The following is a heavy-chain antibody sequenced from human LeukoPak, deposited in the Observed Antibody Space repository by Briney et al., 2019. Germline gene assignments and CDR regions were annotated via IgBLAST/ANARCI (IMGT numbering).Heavy chain of an antibody. CDR3: VVQIEY. D-gene: IGHD4/OR15-4a*01. V-gene: IGHV4-30-4*01. CDR1: GGSINSGDYF. J-gene: IGHJ4*02. CDR2: IYDSESA. Sequence: SETLSLTCTVSGGSINSGDYFWTWIRQPPGKGLEWIGHIYDSESAEYNPSLKSRVTIALDTSKNQFSLNVTSVTAADTAVYYCVVQIEYWGQGILVTVSS.